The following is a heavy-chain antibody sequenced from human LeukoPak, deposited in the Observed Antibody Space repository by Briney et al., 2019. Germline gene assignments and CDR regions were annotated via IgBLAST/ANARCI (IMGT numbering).Heavy chain of an antibody. CDR2: IIPILGVA. CDR3: AREIEGLYYYDSSGYYYAY. Sequence: SVKVSCKATGGTFSSYTISWVRQAPGQGLEWMGRIIPILGVANYAQKFQGRVTITADKSTSTAYMELSSLRSEDTAVYYCAREIEGLYYYDSSGYYYAYWGQGTLVTVSS. D-gene: IGHD3-22*01. V-gene: IGHV1-69*04. CDR1: GGTFSSYT. J-gene: IGHJ4*02.